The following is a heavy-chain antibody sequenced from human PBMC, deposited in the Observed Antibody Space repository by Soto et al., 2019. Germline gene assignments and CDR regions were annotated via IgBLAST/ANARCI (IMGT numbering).Heavy chain of an antibody. CDR1: GFIFSSYG. CDR2: VWYDGNNE. J-gene: IGHJ6*03. CDR3: VRGNGAAYYYMDV. V-gene: IGHV3-33*01. Sequence: GGSLRLSCAASGFIFSSYGMHWVRQAPGKGLEWVAVVWYDGNNEYYEDSVKGRFTISRDNSKNTLYLQTSSLRAEDTAVYYCVRGNGAAYYYMDVWGKGTTVTVSS. D-gene: IGHD2-8*01.